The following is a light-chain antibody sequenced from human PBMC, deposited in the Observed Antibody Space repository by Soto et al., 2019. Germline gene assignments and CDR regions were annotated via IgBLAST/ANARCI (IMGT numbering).Light chain of an antibody. CDR2: LVS. CDR1: QSISSW. Sequence: DIQMTQSPSTLSASVGDRVTITCRASQSISSWLAWYQQKPGKAPKLLIYLVSNRASGVPDRFSGSGSGTDFTLKISRVEAEDVGVYYCMQGLQAPLTFSQGTKVDIK. V-gene: IGKV1-5*03. CDR3: MQGLQAPLT. J-gene: IGKJ1*01.